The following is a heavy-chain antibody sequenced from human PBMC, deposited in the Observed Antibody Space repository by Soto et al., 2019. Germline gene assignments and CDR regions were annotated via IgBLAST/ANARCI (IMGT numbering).Heavy chain of an antibody. Sequence: QLLESGPGLVKPSETLSLTCTVSGGSISSSSYYWGWIRQPPGKGLEWIGSIYYSGSTYYNPSLKSRVTISVDTSKNQFSLKLSSVTAADTAVYYCARRLVVPAAIDYWGQGTLVTVSS. D-gene: IGHD2-2*01. CDR3: ARRLVVPAAIDY. CDR1: GGSISSSSYY. CDR2: IYYSGST. J-gene: IGHJ4*02. V-gene: IGHV4-39*01.